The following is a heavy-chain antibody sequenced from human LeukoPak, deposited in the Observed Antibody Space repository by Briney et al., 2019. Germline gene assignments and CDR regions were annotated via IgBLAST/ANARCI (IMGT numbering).Heavy chain of an antibody. CDR3: ARDDTVTTRVGFVD. V-gene: IGHV3-7*01. D-gene: IGHD4-17*01. J-gene: IGHJ4*02. CDR1: GFTFSSYW. CDR2: IKQDGSEK. Sequence: GGSLRLSCAASGFTFSSYWMSWVRQAPGKGMEWVANIKQDGSEKYYVDSVKGRFTISRDNAKKSLYLLMNSLRAEDTAVYYCARDDTVTTRVGFVDWGQGTLVTVSS.